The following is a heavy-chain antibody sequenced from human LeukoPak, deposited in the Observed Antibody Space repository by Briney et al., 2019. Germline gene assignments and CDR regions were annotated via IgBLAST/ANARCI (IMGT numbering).Heavy chain of an antibody. CDR1: GYSFTGYW. J-gene: IGHJ1*01. D-gene: IGHD3-22*01. V-gene: IGHV5-51*01. CDR3: ARLYDSSGTGYFQH. Sequence: GESLKISCKGSGYSFTGYWIGWVRQMPGKGLEWMGIIYPGDSDTRYSPSFQGQVTISGDKSISTAYLQWSSLKASDTAMYYCARLYDSSGTGYFQHWGQGTLVTVSS. CDR2: IYPGDSDT.